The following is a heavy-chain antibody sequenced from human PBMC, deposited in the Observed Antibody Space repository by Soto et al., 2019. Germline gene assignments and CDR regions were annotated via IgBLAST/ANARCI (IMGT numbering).Heavy chain of an antibody. V-gene: IGHV1-69*06. CDR1: GGTFSSHG. Sequence: QVQLVQSGTVVQRRGSSVKVSCQASGGTFSSHGMAWVRQAPGQGLEWMGGIIPTFGTPTYAPKFQGRVTITADKSTNTAYMELSSLRSEDTGVYYCVSERSAQDFDFWGQGTLITVSS. CDR2: IIPTFGTP. CDR3: VSERSAQDFDF. D-gene: IGHD1-26*01. J-gene: IGHJ4*02.